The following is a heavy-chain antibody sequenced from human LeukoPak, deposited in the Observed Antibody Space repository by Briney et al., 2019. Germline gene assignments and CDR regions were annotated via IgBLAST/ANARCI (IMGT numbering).Heavy chain of an antibody. D-gene: IGHD3-22*01. Sequence: GESLKISCEGSGYSFTSYWIGWVRQMGGKGLEWVGIIYPSDSDTRYSPSFQGQVTISADKSISTAYLQWSSLKASDTAMYYCARQGDYYDSSGYYPYWGQGTLVTVSS. J-gene: IGHJ4*02. V-gene: IGHV5-51*01. CDR2: IYPSDSDT. CDR1: GYSFTSYW. CDR3: ARQGDYYDSSGYYPY.